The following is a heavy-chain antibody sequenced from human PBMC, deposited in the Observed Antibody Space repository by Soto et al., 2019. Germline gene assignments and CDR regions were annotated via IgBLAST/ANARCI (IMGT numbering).Heavy chain of an antibody. CDR2: ISGSAAST. CDR1: GFTCSSYA. J-gene: IGHJ5*02. D-gene: IGHD6-13*01. V-gene: IGHV3-23*01. CDR3: ALKAGTTLGSVDT. Sequence: GASLRLCCAASGFTCSSYAISCVRQAPGKGLEWVAAISGSAASTYYADSVKGRVTISRDNSKNTLYLQMNSLRAEDTAVYYCALKAGTTLGSVDTRGLAPLVTVSS.